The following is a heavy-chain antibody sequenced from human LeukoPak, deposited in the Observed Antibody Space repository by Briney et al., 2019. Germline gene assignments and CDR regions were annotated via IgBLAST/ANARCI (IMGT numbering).Heavy chain of an antibody. J-gene: IGHJ4*02. CDR2: ISAYNGNT. CDR3: ARERGGLGNYYDSSGDLDY. CDR1: GYTFTSYG. D-gene: IGHD3-22*01. V-gene: IGHV1-18*01. Sequence: GASVKVSCKASGYTFTSYGISWVRQAPGQGLEWMGWISAYNGNTNYAQKLQGRVTMTTDTSTSTAYMELRSLRSDDTAVYYCARERGGLGNYYDSSGDLDYWGQGTLVTVSS.